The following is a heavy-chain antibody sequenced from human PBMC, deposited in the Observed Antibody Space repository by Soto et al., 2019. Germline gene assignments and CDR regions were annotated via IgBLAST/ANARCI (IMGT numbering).Heavy chain of an antibody. V-gene: IGHV1-18*01. Sequence: QVQLVQSRAEVKNPGASVKVSCKASGYSFTRYGIAWARQAPGQGLEWMGWINTYNGNTNYAQNPQGRVTLTTDTPTSTAYMELTSLRSNDTAIYYCAMVDVYVTPSPQDVWGQGTTVIVSS. J-gene: IGHJ6*02. CDR2: INTYNGNT. CDR1: GYSFTRYG. D-gene: IGHD3-16*01. CDR3: AMVDVYVTPSPQDV.